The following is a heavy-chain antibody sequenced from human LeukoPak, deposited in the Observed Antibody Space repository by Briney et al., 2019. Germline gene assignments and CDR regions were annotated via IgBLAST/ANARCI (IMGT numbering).Heavy chain of an antibody. J-gene: IGHJ4*02. V-gene: IGHV4-30-2*01. CDR1: GGSLCTVVHS. CDR2: MYHSGST. Sequence: TLSLTRAVSGGSLCTVVHSWSWIRQPPGKGLEWIGYMYHSGSTYYNPSLKSRVTISVDRSKNQFSMKLSSVTAADTAVYYCARRLDTTTGIAAATEYWGAGALFTVSS. CDR3: ARRLDTTTGIAAATEY. D-gene: IGHD6-13*01.